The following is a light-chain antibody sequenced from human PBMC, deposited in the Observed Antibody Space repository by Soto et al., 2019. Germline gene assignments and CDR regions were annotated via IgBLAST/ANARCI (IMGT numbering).Light chain of an antibody. V-gene: IGKV3D-15*01. J-gene: IGKJ4*01. CDR3: QQYNNWPLT. CDR2: GAS. CDR1: QSVGSN. Sequence: TQSQATLSVSPGETGTISCRASQSVGSNLAWYQQKPGQAPRLLIYGASSRATGIPDRFSGSGSGTDFTLTISRLESEDFAVYYCQQYNNWPLTFGGGTKVDI.